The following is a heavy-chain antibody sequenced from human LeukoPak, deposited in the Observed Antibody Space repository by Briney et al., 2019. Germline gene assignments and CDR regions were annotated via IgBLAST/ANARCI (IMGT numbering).Heavy chain of an antibody. CDR2: ISPSGDAT. D-gene: IGHD5-18*01. V-gene: IGHV3-23*01. CDR1: GISFSDYA. J-gene: IGHJ4*02. Sequence: GGSLRLSCVASGISFSDYAMTWVRQAPGKGLEGVSGISPSGDATSHADSVKGGLTISRGNSKKSKSTRYLQMNSLRVEDTAVYYCARDPKLGYGRNFDYWGQGTLVTVSS. CDR3: ARDPKLGYGRNFDY.